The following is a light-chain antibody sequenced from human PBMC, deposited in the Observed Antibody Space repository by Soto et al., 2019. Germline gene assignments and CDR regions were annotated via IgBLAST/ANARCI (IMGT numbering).Light chain of an antibody. Sequence: QSALTQPASVSGSPGQSITISCTGTSSDVGGYNYVSWYQQHPGKAPKLMIYEVSNRPSGVSNRCSGSKSGNTASLTISGLQAEDEADYYCSSYTSSSTPVFGAGTKVTVL. CDR1: SSDVGGYNY. CDR3: SSYTSSSTPV. V-gene: IGLV2-14*01. CDR2: EVS. J-gene: IGLJ1*01.